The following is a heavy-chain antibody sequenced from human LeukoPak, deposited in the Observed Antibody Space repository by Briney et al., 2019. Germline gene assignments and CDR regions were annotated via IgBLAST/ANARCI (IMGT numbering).Heavy chain of an antibody. CDR2: IYYSGST. CDR1: GGSISSSSYY. CDR3: ARPAGTDYYSYYMDV. V-gene: IGHV4-39*07. Sequence: SETLSLTCTVSGGSISSSSYYWGWIRQPPGKGLEWIGSIYYSGSTYYNPSLKSRVSISVDTSKNQFSLNLRSVTAADTAVYYCARPAGTDYYSYYMDVWGKGTTVTVSS. J-gene: IGHJ6*03. D-gene: IGHD6-13*01.